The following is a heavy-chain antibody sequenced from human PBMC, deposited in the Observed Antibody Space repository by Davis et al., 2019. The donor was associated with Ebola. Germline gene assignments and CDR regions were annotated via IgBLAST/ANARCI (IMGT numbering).Heavy chain of an antibody. CDR3: ARQGYCSSTSCYTPYYYYGMDV. J-gene: IGHJ6*02. D-gene: IGHD2-2*02. CDR2: IYYSGST. V-gene: IGHV4-39*01. CDR1: GGSISSSSYY. Sequence: SETLSLTCTVSGGSISSSSYYWGWIRQPPGKGLEWIGSIYYSGSTYYNPSLKSRVTISVDTSKNQFSLKLSSVTAADTAMYYCARQGYCSSTSCYTPYYYYGMDVWGQGTTVTVSS.